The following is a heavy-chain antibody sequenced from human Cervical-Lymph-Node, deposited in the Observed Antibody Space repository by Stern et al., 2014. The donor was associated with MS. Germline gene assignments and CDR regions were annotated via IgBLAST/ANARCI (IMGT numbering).Heavy chain of an antibody. CDR2: IYPGDSDT. CDR1: GYTFSNSW. D-gene: IGHD2-8*02. J-gene: IGHJ4*02. Sequence: MQLVQSGAEVKKPGESLKISCKGSGYTFSNSWIGWVRQMPGRGLEGMGIIYPGDSDTRYSPSFQGQITISADKSISTAYLQWNSLKASDTAIFYCARGSAGAGAFFDYWGQGTLVTVSS. CDR3: ARGSAGAGAFFDY. V-gene: IGHV5-51*01.